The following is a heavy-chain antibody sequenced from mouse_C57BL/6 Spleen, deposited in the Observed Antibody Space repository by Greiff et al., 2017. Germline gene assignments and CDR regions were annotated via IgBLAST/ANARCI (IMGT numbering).Heavy chain of an antibody. J-gene: IGHJ4*01. Sequence: EVMLVESGGDLVKPGGSLKFSCAASGFTFSSYGMSWVRQTPDQRLEWVATISSGSSYTYYPDSVKGRFTISRDTAKNTLYLQMSSLKSEDTAMCYCARVYYGNYGDYAMDYWGQGTSVTVSS. V-gene: IGHV5-6*01. CDR1: GFTFSSYG. D-gene: IGHD2-1*01. CDR3: ARVYYGNYGDYAMDY. CDR2: ISSGSSYT.